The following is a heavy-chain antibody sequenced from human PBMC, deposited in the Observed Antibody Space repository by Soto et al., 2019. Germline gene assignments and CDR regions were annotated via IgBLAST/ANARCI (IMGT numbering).Heavy chain of an antibody. D-gene: IGHD6-19*01. CDR2: IIPIFGTA. Sequence: QVQLVQSGAEVKKPGSSVKVSCKASGGTFSSYAISWVRQAPGQGLEWMGGIIPIFGTANYAQKFQGRVTITADESTSTAYRELSSLRSEDTAVYYCARDGIAVAGIGLWDQDGYFDLWGRGTLVTVSS. J-gene: IGHJ2*01. CDR1: GGTFSSYA. V-gene: IGHV1-69*01. CDR3: ARDGIAVAGIGLWDQDGYFDL.